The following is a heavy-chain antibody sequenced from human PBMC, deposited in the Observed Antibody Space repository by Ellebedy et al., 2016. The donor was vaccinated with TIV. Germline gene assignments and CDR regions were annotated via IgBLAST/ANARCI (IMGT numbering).Heavy chain of an antibody. V-gene: IGHV4-39*01. CDR1: GGSISRSSSY. D-gene: IGHD3-10*01. Sequence: SETLSLTCTVSGGSISRSSSYWGWIRQPPGKGLEWLGSIYFTGSTYYNPSLKSRVTISVDTSKNQFSLKLTSVTAADTAVYHCARWFGELLYVRWFDPWGQGTLVTVSS. CDR2: IYFTGST. J-gene: IGHJ5*02. CDR3: ARWFGELLYVRWFDP.